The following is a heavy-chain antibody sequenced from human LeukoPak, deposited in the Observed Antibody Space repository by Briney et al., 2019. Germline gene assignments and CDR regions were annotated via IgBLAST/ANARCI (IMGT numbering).Heavy chain of an antibody. V-gene: IGHV4-39*01. J-gene: IGHJ6*03. CDR3: ARFKVVWGYSSGWYPSGDYYYYMDV. Sequence: SETLSLTCTVSGGSISSSSYYWGWIRQPPGKGLEWIGSIYYSGSTYYNPSLKSRVTISVDTSKNQFSLKLSSVTAADTAVYYCARFKVVWGYSSGWYPSGDYYYYMDVWGKGTTVTVSS. D-gene: IGHD6-19*01. CDR1: GGSISSSSYY. CDR2: IYYSGST.